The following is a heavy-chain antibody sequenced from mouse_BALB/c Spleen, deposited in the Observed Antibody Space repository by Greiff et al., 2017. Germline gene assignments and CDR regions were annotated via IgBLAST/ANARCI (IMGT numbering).Heavy chain of an antibody. D-gene: IGHD1-1*01. J-gene: IGHJ4*01. CDR1: GFTFSSFG. CDR3: ERRASYYEGYYAMDY. V-gene: IGHV5-17*02. Sequence: EVKLMESGGGLVQPGGSRKLSCAASGFTFSSFGMHWVRQAPEKGLEWVAYISSGSSTIYYADTVKGRFTISRDNPKNTLFLQMTSLRSEDTAMYYCERRASYYEGYYAMDYWGQGTSVTVSS. CDR2: ISSGSSTI.